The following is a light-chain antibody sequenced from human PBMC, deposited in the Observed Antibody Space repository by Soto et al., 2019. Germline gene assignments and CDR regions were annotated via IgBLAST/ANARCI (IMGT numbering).Light chain of an antibody. V-gene: IGKV1-8*01. CDR3: LQDYTYPWT. CDR1: QGISSY. Sequence: AIRMTQSPSSFSASTGDRVTITCRASQGISSYLAWYQQKPGKAPKLLIYAASTLQSGVPSRFSGSGSGTDFTLTISCLQSEDFATYYCLQDYTYPWTFGQGTKVEMK. J-gene: IGKJ1*01. CDR2: AAS.